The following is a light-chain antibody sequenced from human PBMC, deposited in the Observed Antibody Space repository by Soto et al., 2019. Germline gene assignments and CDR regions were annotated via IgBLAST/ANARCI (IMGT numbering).Light chain of an antibody. V-gene: IGLV2-14*01. CDR2: DVS. CDR3: SSYTSSRTYV. J-gene: IGLJ1*01. CDR1: SSDVGAYSY. Sequence: SVLTQPASVSGSPGQSITISCTGTSSDVGAYSYVSWYQQHPGKAPKLIIYDVSDRPSGISNRFSGSKSDNTASLTISGLQAEDEAEYYCSSYTSSRTYVFGTGTRSPS.